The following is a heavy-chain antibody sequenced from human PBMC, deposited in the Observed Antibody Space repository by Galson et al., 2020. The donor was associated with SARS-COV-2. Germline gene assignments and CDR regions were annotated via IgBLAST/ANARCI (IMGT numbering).Heavy chain of an antibody. CDR2: INTYSGDT. Sequence: ASVKVYCKASGFTFTNYYMNWVRQAPGQGLEWVGWINTYSGDTDQAQNFQGRVTMTSDTTINTAYMGLSSLRSDDTAIYYCASGDYGVSWGQGTLISVSS. CDR1: GFTFTNYY. J-gene: IGHJ1*01. D-gene: IGHD4-17*01. V-gene: IGHV1-2*02. CDR3: ASGDYGVS.